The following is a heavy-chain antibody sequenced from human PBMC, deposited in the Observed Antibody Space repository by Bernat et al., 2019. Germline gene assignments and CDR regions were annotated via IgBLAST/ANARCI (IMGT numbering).Heavy chain of an antibody. CDR3: AKARGYTYGHGLDY. D-gene: IGHD5-18*01. J-gene: IGHJ4*02. CDR2: ISGRGTNT. V-gene: IGHV3-23*01. CDR1: GFTFGTYA. Sequence: EVQLLESGGGLVEPGGSLRLSCVGSGFTFGTYAMSWVRQAPGKGLEWVSVISGRGTNTYYADPVKGRFTISSDNSKNTLYQQMNSLRAEDTALYYCAKARGYTYGHGLDYWGQGTLVTISS.